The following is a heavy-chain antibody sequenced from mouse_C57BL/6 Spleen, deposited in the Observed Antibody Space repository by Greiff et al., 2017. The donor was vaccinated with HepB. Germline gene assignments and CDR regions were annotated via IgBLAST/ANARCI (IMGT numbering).Heavy chain of an antibody. CDR1: GYTFTSYD. V-gene: IGHV1-85*01. D-gene: IGHD1-1*01. CDR2: IYPRDGST. CDR3: ARGDSSYAMDY. J-gene: IGHJ4*01. Sequence: QVQLQQSGPELVKPGASVKLSCKASGYTFTSYDINWVKQRPGQGLEWIGWIYPRDGSTKYSEKFKGKATLTVDTSSSTAYMELHSLTSEDSAVYCWARGDSSYAMDYWGQGTSVTVSS.